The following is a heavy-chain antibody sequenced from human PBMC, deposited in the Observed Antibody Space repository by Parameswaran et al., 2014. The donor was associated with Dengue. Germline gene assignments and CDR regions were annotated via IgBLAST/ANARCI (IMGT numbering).Heavy chain of an antibody. CDR2: IYGDGNK. D-gene: IGHD2-21*01. J-gene: IGHJ6*02. V-gene: IGHV2-5*08. Sequence: RWIRQPPGKALEWLALIYGDGNKRYSPSLQSRLTITRDTFEDQVVLTMANMDPVDTATYICFQVGGPAYCSVSSCRVKYYYHGVDVWGQGTTVTVSS. CDR3: FQVGGPAYCSVSSCRVKYYYHGVDV.